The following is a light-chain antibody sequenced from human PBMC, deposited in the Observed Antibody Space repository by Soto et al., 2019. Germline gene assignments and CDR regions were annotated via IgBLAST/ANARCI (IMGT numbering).Light chain of an antibody. CDR2: EGS. J-gene: IGLJ2*01. CDR3: SSYAGSNTYVV. CDR1: SNDVGSYNL. Sequence: QSALTQPASVSGSPGQSITISCTGTSNDVGSYNLVSWYQLHPGKAPKLMIYEGSKRPSGVSNRFSGSKSGNTASLTISGLQAEDEADYYCSSYAGSNTYVVFGGGTKLTVL. V-gene: IGLV2-23*01.